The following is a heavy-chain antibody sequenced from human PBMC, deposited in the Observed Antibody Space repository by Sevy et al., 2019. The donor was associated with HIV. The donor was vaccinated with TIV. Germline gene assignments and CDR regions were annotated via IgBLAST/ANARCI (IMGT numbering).Heavy chain of an antibody. D-gene: IGHD2-15*01. Sequence: SETLSLTCAVYGGSFSGYYWSWIRQPPGKGLEWIAEIGHSGSTNYNPSLKSRVTISVATSKNQFSLKLSSVTAADTAVYYCAIRSGGHYFDYWGQGTLVTVSS. CDR1: GGSFSGYY. CDR3: AIRSGGHYFDY. V-gene: IGHV4-34*01. J-gene: IGHJ4*02. CDR2: IGHSGST.